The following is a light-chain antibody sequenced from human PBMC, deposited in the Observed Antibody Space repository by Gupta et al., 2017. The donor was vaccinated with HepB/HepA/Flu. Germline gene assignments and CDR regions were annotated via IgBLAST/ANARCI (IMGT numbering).Light chain of an antibody. CDR1: QTLLYSSNSKNY. CDR3: QQDYSNPLT. CDR2: WAS. V-gene: IGKV4-1*01. Sequence: DIIMTQSPDSLAVSLGERATINCKSSQTLLYSSNSKNYLAWYQQRPGQSPKLLIYWASTRESGVPDRFSGSGSGTDFTLTISSLQAEDVAVYYCQQDYSNPLTFGGGTNVEIK. J-gene: IGKJ4*01.